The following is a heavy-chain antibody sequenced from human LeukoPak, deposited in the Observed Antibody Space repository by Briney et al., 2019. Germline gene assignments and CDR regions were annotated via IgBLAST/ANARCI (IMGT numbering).Heavy chain of an antibody. D-gene: IGHD5-24*01. CDR2: INPNSGGT. CDR3: ARGGRWLQSSRGHLDY. Sequence: HRASVKVSCKTSGYTFTDSYIHWVRQAPGQGLEWMGWINPNSGGTNYAQKFQGRVTMTRDTSISTAYMELSRLRSDDTAVYYCARGGRWLQSSRGHLDYWGQGILVTVSS. V-gene: IGHV1-2*02. CDR1: GYTFTDSY. J-gene: IGHJ4*02.